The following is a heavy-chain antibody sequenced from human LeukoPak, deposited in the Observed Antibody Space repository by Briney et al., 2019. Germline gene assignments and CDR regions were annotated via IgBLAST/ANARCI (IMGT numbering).Heavy chain of an antibody. Sequence: GGSLRLSCAASGFTFSSYEMNWVRQAPGKGLEWVSYISSGGSSIYYADSVKGRFTISRDNAKNSLYLQMDSLRVEDTAVYYCARDVDYANPRHDYWGQGTLVTVSS. D-gene: IGHD4/OR15-4a*01. V-gene: IGHV3-48*03. CDR3: ARDVDYANPRHDY. CDR2: ISSGGSSI. J-gene: IGHJ4*02. CDR1: GFTFSSYE.